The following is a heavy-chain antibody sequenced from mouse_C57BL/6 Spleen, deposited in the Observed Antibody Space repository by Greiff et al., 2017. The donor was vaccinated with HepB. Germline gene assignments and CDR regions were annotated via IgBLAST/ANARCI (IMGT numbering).Heavy chain of an antibody. CDR1: GYSFTSYY. D-gene: IGHD1-1*01. Sequence: VQLQQSGPELVKPGASVKISCKASGYSFTSYYIHWVKQRPGQGLEWIGWIYPGSGNTKYNEKFKGKATLTADTSSSTAYMQLSSLTSEDSAVYYCARRGGITTVVDWYFDVWGTGTTVTVSS. CDR3: ARRGGITTVVDWYFDV. CDR2: IYPGSGNT. J-gene: IGHJ1*03. V-gene: IGHV1-66*01.